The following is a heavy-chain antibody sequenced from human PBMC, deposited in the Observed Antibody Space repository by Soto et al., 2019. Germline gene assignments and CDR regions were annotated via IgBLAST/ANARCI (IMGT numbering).Heavy chain of an antibody. J-gene: IGHJ4*02. D-gene: IGHD3-3*01. CDR2: INHSGST. CDR1: GGSFSGYY. Sequence: QVQLQQWGAGLLKPPETLSLTCAVYGGSFSGYYWSWIRQPPGKGLEWIGEINHSGSTNYNPSLKSRVTISVDTSNNQFSLKLSSVTAADTAVYYCATYDFWSGYYFDYWGQGTLVTVSS. CDR3: ATYDFWSGYYFDY. V-gene: IGHV4-34*01.